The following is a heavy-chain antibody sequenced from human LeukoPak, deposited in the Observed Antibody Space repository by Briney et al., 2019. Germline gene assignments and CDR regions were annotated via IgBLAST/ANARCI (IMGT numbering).Heavy chain of an antibody. D-gene: IGHD3-22*01. V-gene: IGHV4-38-2*02. CDR1: GYFISSGYY. CDR3: ARDGSGSGSPFDY. Sequence: SETLSLTCTVSGYFISSGYYWAWIRQPPGKGLAWIGSIYHSGTTYYNPSLKSRVTISVDTSKNQFSLKLNSVTAADTAVYYCARDGSGSGSPFDYWGQGTLVTVSS. J-gene: IGHJ4*02. CDR2: IYHSGTT.